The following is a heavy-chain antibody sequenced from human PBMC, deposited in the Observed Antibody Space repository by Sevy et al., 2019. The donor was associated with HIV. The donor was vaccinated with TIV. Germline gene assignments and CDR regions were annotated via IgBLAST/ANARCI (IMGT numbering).Heavy chain of an antibody. CDR1: GFTFGDYA. D-gene: IGHD3-3*01. Sequence: GGSLRLSCTASGFTFGDYAMSWVRQAPGKGLEWVGFIRSKAYGGTTEYARSVKGRFTISRDDSKSIAYLKLNSLKTEETAVYYCTREAHYDFWSGYYYPYYYYYMDVWVKGTTVTVSS. V-gene: IGHV3-49*04. J-gene: IGHJ6*03. CDR3: TREAHYDFWSGYYYPYYYYYMDV. CDR2: IRSKAYGGTT.